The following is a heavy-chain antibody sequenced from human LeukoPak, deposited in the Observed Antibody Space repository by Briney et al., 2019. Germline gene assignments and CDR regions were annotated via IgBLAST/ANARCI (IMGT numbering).Heavy chain of an antibody. CDR1: GGSISSYY. CDR3: ARRDSSRWREGSLDI. CDR2: IYYSGSTT. Sequence: SETLSLTCTVSGGSISSYYWTWIRQPPGKGLEWIGHIYYSGSTTSFNPSLKSRVTISLDTSKNQFSLKLNSVTTADTAVYYCARRDSSRWREGSLDIWGQGTMVTVSS. D-gene: IGHD4-11*01. J-gene: IGHJ3*02. V-gene: IGHV4-59*01.